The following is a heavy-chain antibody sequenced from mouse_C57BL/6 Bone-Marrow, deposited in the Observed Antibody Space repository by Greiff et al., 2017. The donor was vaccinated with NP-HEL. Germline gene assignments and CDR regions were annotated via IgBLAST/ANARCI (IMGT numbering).Heavy chain of an antibody. CDR2: INPSNGGT. Sequence: VQLQQPGTELVKPGASVKLSCKASGYTFTSYWMHWVKQRPGQGLEWIGNINPSNGGTTYNEKFKSKATLTVDKSSSTAYMQLSSLTSEDSAVYYCARPLYYSNYVAWFAYWGQGTLVTVSA. CDR1: GYTFTSYW. V-gene: IGHV1-53*01. D-gene: IGHD2-5*01. J-gene: IGHJ3*01. CDR3: ARPLYYSNYVAWFAY.